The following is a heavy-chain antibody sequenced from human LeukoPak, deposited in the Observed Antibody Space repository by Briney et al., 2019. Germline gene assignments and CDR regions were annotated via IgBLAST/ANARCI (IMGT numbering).Heavy chain of an antibody. CDR1: GFTLSSYS. CDR2: ISSSSSYI. J-gene: IGHJ6*03. V-gene: IGHV3-21*01. Sequence: GGSLRLSCAASGFTLSSYSMNWVRQAPGKGLEWVSPISSSSSYIYYADSVKGRFTISRDNAKNSLYLQMNSLRAEDTAVYYCAREEYSSGWYHYYYMDVWGKGTTVTVSS. CDR3: AREEYSSGWYHYYYMDV. D-gene: IGHD6-19*01.